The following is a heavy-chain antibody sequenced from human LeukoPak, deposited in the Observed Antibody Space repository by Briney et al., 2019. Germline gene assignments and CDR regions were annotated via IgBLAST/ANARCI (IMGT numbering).Heavy chain of an antibody. D-gene: IGHD5-18*01. J-gene: IGHJ4*02. CDR2: ISYDGSNK. Sequence: GGSLRLSCAASGFTFSSYAMHWVRQAPGKGLEWVAVISYDGSNKYYADSVKGRFTISRDNSKNTLYLQMNSLRAEDTAVYYCARDPNTAWLPYFDYWGQGTLVTVSS. V-gene: IGHV3-30-3*01. CDR1: GFTFSSYA. CDR3: ARDPNTAWLPYFDY.